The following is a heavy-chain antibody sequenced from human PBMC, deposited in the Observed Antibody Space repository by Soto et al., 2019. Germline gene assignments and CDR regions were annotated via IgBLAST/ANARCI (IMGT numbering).Heavy chain of an antibody. D-gene: IGHD3-10*01. J-gene: IGHJ6*02. CDR2: IYYSGST. CDR1: GGSISSYY. Sequence: SETLSLTCTVSGGSISSYYWSWIRQPPGKGLEWIGYIYYSGSTNYNPSLKSRVTISVDTSKNQFSLKLSSVTAADTAVYYCARERKYYYCSGSSYSGYYGMDVWGQGTTVTVSS. V-gene: IGHV4-59*01. CDR3: ARERKYYYCSGSSYSGYYGMDV.